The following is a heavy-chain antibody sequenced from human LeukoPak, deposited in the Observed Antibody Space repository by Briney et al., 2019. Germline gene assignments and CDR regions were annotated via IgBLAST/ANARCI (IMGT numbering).Heavy chain of an antibody. CDR3: ARPSGYCSGGSCYSFFPFDY. CDR2: INPNRGGT. CDR1: GYTFTVYY. V-gene: IGHV1-2*02. J-gene: IGHJ4*02. Sequence: ASVRVSCKASGYTFTVYYMHWVRQAPGQGREWMGWINPNRGGTNYAQKFQGRVTMTRDTSISTAYMELSRLRSDDTAVYYCARPSGYCSGGSCYSFFPFDYWGQGTLVTVSS. D-gene: IGHD2-15*01.